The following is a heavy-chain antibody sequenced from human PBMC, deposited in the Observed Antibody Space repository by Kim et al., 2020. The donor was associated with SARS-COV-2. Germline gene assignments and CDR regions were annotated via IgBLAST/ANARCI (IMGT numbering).Heavy chain of an antibody. D-gene: IGHD3-10*01. Sequence: PSLKNRVTISIDKFKNQFSQKLTSVTAADTAVYYCARDPDYYDSGSCFDYWGQGTLVTVSS. CDR3: ARDPDYYDSGSCFDY. V-gene: IGHV4-4*02. J-gene: IGHJ4*02.